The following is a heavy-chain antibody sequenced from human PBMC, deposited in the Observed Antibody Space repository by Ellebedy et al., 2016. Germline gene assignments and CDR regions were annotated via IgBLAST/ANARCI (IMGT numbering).Heavy chain of an antibody. J-gene: IGHJ3*02. CDR2: IRTKAHNYAT. D-gene: IGHD2-2*01. Sequence: GGSLRLSCAASGFTFSGSDMHWVRQASGKGLEWIGRIRTKAHNYATAYAASVSGRFTISRDDSKNTAYLQMNTLKTGDTAVYYCTRLIQYCSTIICSLDDAFDIWGQGTMVTASS. V-gene: IGHV3-73*01. CDR1: GFTFSGSD. CDR3: TRLIQYCSTIICSLDDAFDI.